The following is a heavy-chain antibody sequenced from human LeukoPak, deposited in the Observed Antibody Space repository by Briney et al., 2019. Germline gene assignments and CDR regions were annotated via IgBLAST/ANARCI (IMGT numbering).Heavy chain of an antibody. CDR2: INPNSGDT. D-gene: IGHD3-9*01. CDR1: GYTFTDYY. CDR3: ARSPDILTGENFDY. J-gene: IGHJ4*02. V-gene: IGHV1-2*02. Sequence: ASVKVSCKASGYTFTDYYMHWVRQAPGQGLEWMGWINPNSGDTNYAQKFHDRVTMTRDTSIRTAYMEVSRLRSDDTAVYYYARSPDILTGENFDYWGQGTLVTVSS.